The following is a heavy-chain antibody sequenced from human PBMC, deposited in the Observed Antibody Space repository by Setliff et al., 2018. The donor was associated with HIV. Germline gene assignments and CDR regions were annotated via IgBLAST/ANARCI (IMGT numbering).Heavy chain of an antibody. J-gene: IGHJ6*04. V-gene: IGHV4-39*02. CDR2: IYHSGST. Sequence: TSETLSLTCTVSGGSISNYYWGWIRQPPGKRLEWIGSIYHSGSTYYNPSLKSRVTISVDTSKNYFSLKLTSVTAADTAVYYCASPFGAVAGTMDVWGKGTTVTVSS. CDR1: GGSISNYY. CDR3: ASPFGAVAGTMDV. D-gene: IGHD6-19*01.